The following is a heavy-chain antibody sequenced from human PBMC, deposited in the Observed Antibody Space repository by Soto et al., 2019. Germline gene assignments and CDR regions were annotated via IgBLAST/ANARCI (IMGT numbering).Heavy chain of an antibody. CDR2: IWCDGSNK. D-gene: IGHD6-19*01. CDR1: GFTFSSYG. Sequence: QVQLVESGGGVVQPGRSLRLSCAASGFTFSSYGMHWVRQAPGKGLEWVAVIWCDGSNKYYADSVKGRFTISRDNSKNTLYLQMNSLRAEDTAVYYCARDTVAVAGAFDYWGQGTLVTVSS. J-gene: IGHJ4*02. V-gene: IGHV3-33*01. CDR3: ARDTVAVAGAFDY.